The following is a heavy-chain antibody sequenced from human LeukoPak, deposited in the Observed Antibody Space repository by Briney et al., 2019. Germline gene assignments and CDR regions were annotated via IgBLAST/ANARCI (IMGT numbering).Heavy chain of an antibody. CDR1: GYTFTSYD. V-gene: IGHV1-8*01. D-gene: IGHD3-22*01. CDR2: MNPNSGNT. J-gene: IGHJ4*02. Sequence: GASVKVSCKASGYTFTSYDINWVRQATGQGLEWMGWMNPNSGNTGYAQKFQGRVTMTRNTSISTAYMELSSLRSEDTAVYYCAVPLKYYYDSSGYYQYYFDYWGQGTLVTVSS. CDR3: AVPLKYYYDSSGYYQYYFDY.